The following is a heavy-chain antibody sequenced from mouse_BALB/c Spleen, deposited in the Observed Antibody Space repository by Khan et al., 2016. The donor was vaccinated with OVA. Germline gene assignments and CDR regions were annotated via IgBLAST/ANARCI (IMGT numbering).Heavy chain of an antibody. CDR2: IDPENGDP. J-gene: IGHJ3*01. D-gene: IGHD1-1*01. CDR3: ARSGYFAWFTY. Sequence: VQLQQSGAELVRPGALVKLSCKPSGFNIKDYYIHWVKQRPEQGLEWIGWIDPENGDPIYDPRFQGKAIITADTSSNTADLQLSSLASEDTAVYYCARSGYFAWFTYWGQGTLVTVSA. V-gene: IGHV14-1*02. CDR1: GFNIKDYY.